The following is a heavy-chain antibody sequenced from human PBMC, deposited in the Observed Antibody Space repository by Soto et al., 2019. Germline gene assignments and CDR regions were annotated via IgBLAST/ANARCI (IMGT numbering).Heavy chain of an antibody. V-gene: IGHV4-39*02. CDR3: ARDRYSYGSPSFNFDY. CDR1: YGSISSTNYY. J-gene: IGHJ4*02. CDR2: VYYSGST. Sequence: QLQLQESGPGLVKPSETLSLTCTVSYGSISSTNYYWGWIRQPPGKGLQWIGSVYYSGSTYYNPSLKSRVTISVDTSRNQFSLKLSSVTAADTAVYYCARDRYSYGSPSFNFDYWGQGTLVTVSS. D-gene: IGHD5-18*01.